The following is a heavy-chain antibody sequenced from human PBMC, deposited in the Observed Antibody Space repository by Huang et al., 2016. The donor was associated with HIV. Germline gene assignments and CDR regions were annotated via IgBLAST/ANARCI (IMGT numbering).Heavy chain of an antibody. CDR1: GFIFSNFG. Sequence: QVQLVESGGGVVQPGTSLRLSCAASGFIFSNFGMHGVRQAPGKVLEWVAVMSYDGRSDRYSDSVKGRFTISRDNDKNTLSLEMNRLRHDDTAVYYCAKESRWFSDFDQWGQGTLVTVSS. CDR3: AKESRWFSDFDQ. D-gene: IGHD2-15*01. V-gene: IGHV3-30*18. CDR2: MSYDGRSD. J-gene: IGHJ5*02.